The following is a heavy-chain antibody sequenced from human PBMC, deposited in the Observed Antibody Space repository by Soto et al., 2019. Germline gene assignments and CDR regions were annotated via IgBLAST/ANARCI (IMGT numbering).Heavy chain of an antibody. CDR2: IDHDGSGM. D-gene: IGHD1-26*01. CDR1: GFNFSAYW. Sequence: GGSLRISFAASGFNFSAYWMNWVRQAPGQGLEWVANIDHDGSGMYYVDSVKGRFTISRDNAKNSLSLQVNSLSAEDTAVYYCARGSNSAFDSWGQGTLVTVSS. V-gene: IGHV3-7*01. CDR3: ARGSNSAFDS. J-gene: IGHJ4*02.